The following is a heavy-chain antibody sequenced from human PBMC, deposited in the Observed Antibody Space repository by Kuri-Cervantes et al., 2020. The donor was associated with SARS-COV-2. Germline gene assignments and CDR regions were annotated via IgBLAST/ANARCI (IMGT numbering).Heavy chain of an antibody. D-gene: IGHD4-17*01. J-gene: IGHJ4*02. CDR3: ARQDYGDTEFDS. V-gene: IGHV4-39*01. CDR1: EGSISSSAYY. Sequence: GSLRLSCSVSEGSISSSAYYWGWIRQPPGKGLEWLGTVNYRGRTYYNPSLESRVSMSVDTSKNQFSLKLSSVTAADTAVYYCARQDYGDTEFDSWGQGILVTVSS. CDR2: VNYRGRT.